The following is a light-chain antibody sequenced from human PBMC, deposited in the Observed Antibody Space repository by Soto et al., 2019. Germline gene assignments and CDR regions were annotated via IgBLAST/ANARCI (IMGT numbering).Light chain of an antibody. CDR3: QQSRT. CDR2: GAS. CDR1: QSISSY. Sequence: DIQMAQSPSSLSASVGDRVTITCRASQSISSYLNWYQQKPGKAPKLLMYGASRLQSGVPSRFSGSGSGTDFTLTISSLQPEDFATYYCQQSRTFGQGTKVDIK. J-gene: IGKJ1*01. V-gene: IGKV1-39*01.